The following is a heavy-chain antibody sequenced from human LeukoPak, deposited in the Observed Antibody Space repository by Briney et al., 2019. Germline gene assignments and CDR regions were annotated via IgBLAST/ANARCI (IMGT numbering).Heavy chain of an antibody. CDR2: ISSSGSTI. Sequence: GGSLRLSCAASGFTFSSYEMNWVRQAPGKGLEWVSYISSSGSTIYYADSVKGRFTISRDNAKNSLYLQMNSLRAEDTAVYYCARDGPVACSSTSCYADYFDYWGQGTRVTVSS. V-gene: IGHV3-48*03. J-gene: IGHJ4*02. CDR1: GFTFSSYE. D-gene: IGHD2-2*01. CDR3: ARDGPVACSSTSCYADYFDY.